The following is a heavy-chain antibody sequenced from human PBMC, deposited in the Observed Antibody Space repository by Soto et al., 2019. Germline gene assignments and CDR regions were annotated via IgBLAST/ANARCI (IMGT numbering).Heavy chain of an antibody. V-gene: IGHV4-39*01. CDR2: TYHSGST. Sequence: QLQLQESGPGLVKPSETLSLTCTVSGGSISSSSSFWGWIRQPPGKGLEGIGSTYHSGSTSDNQSLRSRVTISVDTSKSQFSLKLSSVTAADTAVYFCARHAGYSSGRRWFDPWGQGTLVTVSS. D-gene: IGHD3-22*01. CDR1: GGSISSSSSF. J-gene: IGHJ5*02. CDR3: ARHAGYSSGRRWFDP.